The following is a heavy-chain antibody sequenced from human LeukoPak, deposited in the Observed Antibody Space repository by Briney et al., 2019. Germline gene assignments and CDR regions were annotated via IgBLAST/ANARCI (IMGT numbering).Heavy chain of an antibody. J-gene: IGHJ5*02. D-gene: IGHD3-16*01. CDR3: ARALDRSYYYVYLS. Sequence: ASVTVSFTASGYTFTDFDINWVRQALGRGLGWVGWMNPNSGNTVYAQKFQGRVTMTRDTSINTGRMELTSLTSEDTAVYYCARALDRSYYYVYLSWGQGTVISVSS. CDR1: GYTFTDFD. V-gene: IGHV1-8*01. CDR2: MNPNSGNT.